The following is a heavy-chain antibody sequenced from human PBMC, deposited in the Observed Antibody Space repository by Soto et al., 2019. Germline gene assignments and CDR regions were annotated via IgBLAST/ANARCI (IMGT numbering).Heavy chain of an antibody. D-gene: IGHD2-15*01. CDR2: INHSGST. CDR1: GGSFSGYY. CDR3: ARGRFRVVVVVATAPVFQH. J-gene: IGHJ1*01. Sequence: SETLSLTCAVYGGSFSGYYWSWIRQPPGKGLEWIGEINHSGSTNYNPSLKSRVTISVDTSKNQFSLKLSSVTAADTAVYYCARGRFRVVVVVATAPVFQHWGQGTLVTVSS. V-gene: IGHV4-34*01.